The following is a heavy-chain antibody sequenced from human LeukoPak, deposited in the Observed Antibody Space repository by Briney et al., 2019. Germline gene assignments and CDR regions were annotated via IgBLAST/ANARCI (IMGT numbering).Heavy chain of an antibody. D-gene: IGHD3-10*01. Sequence: SETLSLTCVVSGASITVGNWWSWVRQSPEKGLEWIGEIYHSGTINYNPSLKSRVTILVDKTKNQFSLKLTSVTAADSAVYYCARDVSRFGELSTYYYGMDVWGKGTTVIVSA. V-gene: IGHV4-4*02. CDR2: IYHSGTI. CDR3: ARDVSRFGELSTYYYGMDV. CDR1: GASITVGNW. J-gene: IGHJ6*04.